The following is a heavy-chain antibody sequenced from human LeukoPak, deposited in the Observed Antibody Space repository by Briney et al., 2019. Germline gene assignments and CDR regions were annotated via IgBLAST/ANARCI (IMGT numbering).Heavy chain of an antibody. CDR1: GFTFSSYW. D-gene: IGHD2-2*01. J-gene: IGHJ4*02. CDR2: IKQDGSEK. Sequence: GGSLRLSCAASGFTFSSYWMSWVRQAPGKGLEWVANIKQDGSEKYYVDPVKGRFTISRDNAKNSLYLQMNSLRAEDTAVYYCARDDIVVVPAVSHNVDYWGQGTLVTVSS. CDR3: ARDDIVVVPAVSHNVDY. V-gene: IGHV3-7*01.